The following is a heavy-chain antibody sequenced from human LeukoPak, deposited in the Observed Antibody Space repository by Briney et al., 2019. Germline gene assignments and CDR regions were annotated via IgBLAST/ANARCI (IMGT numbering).Heavy chain of an antibody. D-gene: IGHD6-13*01. J-gene: IGHJ3*02. CDR1: GGSISSSSYY. CDR2: IYYSGST. CDR3: ARSAAAYDAFDI. V-gene: IGHV4-39*01. Sequence: KPSETLSLTCTVSGGSISSSSYYWGWIRQPPGKGLEWIGSIYYSGSTYYNPSLKSRVTISVDTSKNQFSLKLRSVTAADTAVYYCARSAAAYDAFDIWGQGTMVTVSS.